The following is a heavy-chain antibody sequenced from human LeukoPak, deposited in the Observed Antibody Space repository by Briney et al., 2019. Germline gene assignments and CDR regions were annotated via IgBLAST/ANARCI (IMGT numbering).Heavy chain of an antibody. V-gene: IGHV1-69*13. J-gene: IGHJ4*02. CDR2: IIPIFGTA. D-gene: IGHD3-10*01. CDR3: ARDRVVRGVITAFDY. CDR1: GGTFSSYA. Sequence: SVKVSGKASGGTFSSYAISWVRQAPGQGLEWMGGIIPIFGTANYAQKFQGRVTITADESTSTAYMELSSLRSEDTAVYYCARDRVVRGVITAFDYWGQGTLVTVSS.